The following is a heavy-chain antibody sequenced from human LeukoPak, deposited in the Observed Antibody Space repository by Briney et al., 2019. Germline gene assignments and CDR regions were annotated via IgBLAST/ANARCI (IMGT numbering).Heavy chain of an antibody. D-gene: IGHD2-2*01. CDR1: GYTFTDYY. CDR2: INPNSGDT. CDR3: ARANFLYCSSTTCRFDY. V-gene: IGHV1-2*02. J-gene: IGHJ4*02. Sequence: GASVKVSCKASGYTFTDYYMHWVRQAPGQGFEWMGWINPNSGDTNYAQKFQGRVTMTRDTSISTAHMELSRLRSDDTAVYYCARANFLYCSSTTCRFDYWGQGTLVIVSS.